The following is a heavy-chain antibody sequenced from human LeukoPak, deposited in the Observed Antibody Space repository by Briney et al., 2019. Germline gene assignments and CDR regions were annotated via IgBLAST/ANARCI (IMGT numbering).Heavy chain of an antibody. J-gene: IGHJ4*02. V-gene: IGHV4-34*01. CDR1: GGSFSGYY. D-gene: IGHD2-15*01. CDR2: INHSGST. Sequence: SETLSLTCAVYGGSFSGYYWSWIRQPPGKGLEWIGEINHSGSTNYNPSLKSRVTISVDTSKNQFSLKLSSVTAADTAVYYCARDIIPAYCSGGSCYGTMLINIDYWGQGTLVTVSS. CDR3: ARDIIPAYCSGGSCYGTMLINIDY.